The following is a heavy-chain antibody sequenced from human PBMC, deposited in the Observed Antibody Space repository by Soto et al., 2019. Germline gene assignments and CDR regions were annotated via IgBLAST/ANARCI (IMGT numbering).Heavy chain of an antibody. V-gene: IGHV4-59*08. CDR1: GSPISSYY. CDR3: ARLGGYYQAFDQ. D-gene: IGHD3-22*01. CDR2: IYYTGTT. Sequence: SETLCLTCSVSGSPISSYYWGWFRLPPGQGLQWVGYIYYTGTTSYNPSLKGRVTVSLDTSKKQFSLKLRSVTAADTAVYFCARLGGYYQAFDQWGQGALVTVSS. J-gene: IGHJ4*01.